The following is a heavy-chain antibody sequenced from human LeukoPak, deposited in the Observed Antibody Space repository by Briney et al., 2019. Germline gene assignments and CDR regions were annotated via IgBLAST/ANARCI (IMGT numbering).Heavy chain of an antibody. J-gene: IGHJ3*02. V-gene: IGHV3-30-3*01. CDR3: TTLSPFWSGYLGAFDI. CDR1: GFTFSSYA. Sequence: GGSLRLSCAASGFTFSSYAMHWVRQAPGKGLEWVAVISYDGSNKYYADSVKGRFTISRDNSKNTLYLQMNSLKTEDTAVYYCTTLSPFWSGYLGAFDIWGQGTMVTVSS. CDR2: ISYDGSNK. D-gene: IGHD3-3*01.